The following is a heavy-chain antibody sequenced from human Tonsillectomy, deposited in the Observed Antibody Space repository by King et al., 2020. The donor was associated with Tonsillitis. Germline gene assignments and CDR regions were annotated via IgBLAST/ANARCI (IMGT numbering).Heavy chain of an antibody. D-gene: IGHD2-2*01. Sequence: VQLVESGGGLVQPGGSLRLSCAASGFTFSSYAMSWVRQAPGKGLQWGSGISATGGSTYYADSVKGRFTISRDNSKNTLYLQMNSLRAEDTAVYYCAKDLKMSWEVPAATLDYWGQGTLVTVSS. J-gene: IGHJ4*02. V-gene: IGHV3-23*04. CDR1: GFTFSSYA. CDR2: ISATGGST. CDR3: AKDLKMSWEVPAATLDY.